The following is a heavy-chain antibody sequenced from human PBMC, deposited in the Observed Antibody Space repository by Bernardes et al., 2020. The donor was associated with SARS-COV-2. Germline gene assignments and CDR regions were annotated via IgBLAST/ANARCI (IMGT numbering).Heavy chain of an antibody. D-gene: IGHD2-2*01. CDR2: IFHSGST. Sequence: SETLSLTCAVSGDSIDTTNWWSWVRQPPGKGLEWIGEIFHSGSTNYSPSLKSRVTISLDKSKNHFSLELTSVTAADTAVYYCAHFRGYCMGTNCYDAFIADYWGQGILVTVSS. CDR3: AHFRGYCMGTNCYDAFIADY. V-gene: IGHV4-4*02. CDR1: GDSIDTTNW. J-gene: IGHJ4*02.